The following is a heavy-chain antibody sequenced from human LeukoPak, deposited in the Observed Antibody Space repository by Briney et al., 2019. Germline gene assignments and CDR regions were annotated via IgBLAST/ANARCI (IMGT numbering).Heavy chain of an antibody. CDR1: GYVSRNY. CDR3: ARDLLGWELHYFDY. Sequence: GGSLRLSCAASGYVSRNYMTWVRQAPGKGLEWVSSISGSSSYIYYADSVKGRFTISRDNARNSLYLQMNSLRAEDTAVYYCARDLLGWELHYFDYWGQGTLVTVSS. D-gene: IGHD1-26*01. J-gene: IGHJ4*02. V-gene: IGHV3-21*01. CDR2: ISGSSSYI.